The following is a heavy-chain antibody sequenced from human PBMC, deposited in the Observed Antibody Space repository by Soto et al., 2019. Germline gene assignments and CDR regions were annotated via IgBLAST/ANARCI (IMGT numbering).Heavy chain of an antibody. CDR1: GYTFTNYG. J-gene: IGHJ4*02. D-gene: IGHD5-18*01. CDR3: APHTLDTGMPSGY. Sequence: QVRLVQSGAEVREPGASVKVSCKASGYTFTNYGVIWVRQAPGQGLEWMGWIGGYKGNTNYAQKLQGRVTLTTDTSTSTAYMELRSLRSDDTAVYYCAPHTLDTGMPSGYWGQGTLVTVSS. CDR2: IGGYKGNT. V-gene: IGHV1-18*01.